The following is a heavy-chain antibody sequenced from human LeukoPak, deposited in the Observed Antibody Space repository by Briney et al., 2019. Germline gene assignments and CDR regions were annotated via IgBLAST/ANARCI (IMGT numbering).Heavy chain of an antibody. CDR1: GGSFSGYY. Sequence: SETLSLTCAVYGGSFSGYYWSWIRQPPGKGLEWIGEINHSGGTNYNPSLKSRVTISVDTSKNQFSLKLSSVTAADTAVYYCARGHSGWFAEYFQHWGQGTLVTASS. J-gene: IGHJ1*01. CDR3: ARGHSGWFAEYFQH. CDR2: INHSGGT. D-gene: IGHD6-19*01. V-gene: IGHV4-34*01.